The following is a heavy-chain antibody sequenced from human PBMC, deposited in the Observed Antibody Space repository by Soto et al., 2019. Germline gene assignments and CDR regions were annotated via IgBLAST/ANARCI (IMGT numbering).Heavy chain of an antibody. CDR2: IKQDGSEK. CDR1: VFTFSNYW. V-gene: IGHV3-7*01. J-gene: IGHJ4*01. Sequence: GGSLRLSCAASVFTFSNYWMSWVRQAPGKGLEWVANIKQDGSEKYYVDSVKGRFTLSRDNAQNSLQLQMNSLRAEDTAIYFCARVAYGNGWIFDHWGQGTLVTVSS. CDR3: ARVAYGNGWIFDH. D-gene: IGHD6-19*01.